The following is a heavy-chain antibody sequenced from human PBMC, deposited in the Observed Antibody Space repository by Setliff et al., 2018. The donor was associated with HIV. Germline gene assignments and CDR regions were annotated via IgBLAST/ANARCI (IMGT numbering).Heavy chain of an antibody. V-gene: IGHV2-5*01. CDR3: AHSFYYDSSGLREFDI. CDR1: GFSFSSPGMA. D-gene: IGHD3-22*01. Sequence: SGPTLVNPTETLTLTCNFSGFSFSSPGMAVGWIRQPPGKALEWLALIYWTNQKRLSPSLKTRLTVVADTSTNQVVLNLTNVDPVDTATYYCAHSFYYDSSGLREFDIWGQGIPVTVS. CDR2: IYWTNQK. J-gene: IGHJ4*02.